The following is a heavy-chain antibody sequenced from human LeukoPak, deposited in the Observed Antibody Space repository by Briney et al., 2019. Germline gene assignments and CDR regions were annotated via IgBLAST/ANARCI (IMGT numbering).Heavy chain of an antibody. D-gene: IGHD6-13*01. Sequence: PGGSLRLSCAASGFTFDDYAMHWVRQAPGKGLEWVSLISWDGGSTYYVDSVKGRFTISRDNSKNSLYLQMNSLRAEDIALYYCAKGGSSSWFAHWYFDLWGRGTLVTVSS. V-gene: IGHV3-43D*03. CDR1: GFTFDDYA. CDR3: AKGGSSSWFAHWYFDL. J-gene: IGHJ2*01. CDR2: ISWDGGST.